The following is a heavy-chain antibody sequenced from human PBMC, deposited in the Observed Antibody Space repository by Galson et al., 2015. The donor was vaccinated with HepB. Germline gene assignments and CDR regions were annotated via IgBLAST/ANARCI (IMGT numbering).Heavy chain of an antibody. CDR2: TYYRSKWYN. Sequence: CAISGDSVSSNTVGWNWIRQSPSRGLEWLGRTYYRSKWYNDYAQSVQSRITINPDTSKNQISLQLNSVTPEDTAVYYCARSIHLGRGFDSWGQGTLVTVSS. D-gene: IGHD7-27*01. CDR3: ARSIHLGRGFDS. CDR1: GDSVSSNTVG. V-gene: IGHV6-1*01. J-gene: IGHJ4*02.